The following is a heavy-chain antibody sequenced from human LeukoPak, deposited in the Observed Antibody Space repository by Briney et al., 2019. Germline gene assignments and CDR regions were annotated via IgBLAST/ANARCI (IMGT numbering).Heavy chain of an antibody. Sequence: PSETLSLTCAVYGGSFSGYYWSWIRQPPGKGLEWIGEINHSGITNYNPSLKSRVTISVDTSKNQFSLKLSSVTAADTAVYYCARLTYGDYVWFDPWGQGTLVTVSS. CDR2: INHSGIT. J-gene: IGHJ5*02. CDR3: ARLTYGDYVWFDP. D-gene: IGHD4-17*01. CDR1: GGSFSGYY. V-gene: IGHV4-34*01.